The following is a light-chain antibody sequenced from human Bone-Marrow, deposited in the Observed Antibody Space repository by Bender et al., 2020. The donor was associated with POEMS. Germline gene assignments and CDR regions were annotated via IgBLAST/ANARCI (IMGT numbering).Light chain of an antibody. J-gene: IGLJ3*02. CDR1: SSNIGAYA. V-gene: IGLV1-44*01. CDR2: SSH. CDR3: AVCDDSLNGWV. Sequence: QSVLTQPPSASGTPGQRVTISCSGGSSNIGAYAVNWYQHLPGTAPKLLIYSSHRRPSEVPDRFSGSRSGTSASLAISGLQSEDEADYYCAVCDDSLNGWVFGGGTKLTVL.